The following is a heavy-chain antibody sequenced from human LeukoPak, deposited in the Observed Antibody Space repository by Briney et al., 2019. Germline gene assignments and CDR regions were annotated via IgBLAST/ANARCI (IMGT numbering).Heavy chain of an antibody. Sequence: SETLSLTCTVSGGSISSSSYYWGWIRQPPGKGLEWIGEIYHSGSTNYNPSLKSRVTISVDKSKNQFSLKLSSVTAADTAVYYCARDLFLGLHYYDSSGYSRWGQGTLVTVSS. D-gene: IGHD3-22*01. CDR1: GGSISSSSYY. V-gene: IGHV4-39*07. J-gene: IGHJ4*02. CDR2: IYHSGST. CDR3: ARDLFLGLHYYDSSGYSR.